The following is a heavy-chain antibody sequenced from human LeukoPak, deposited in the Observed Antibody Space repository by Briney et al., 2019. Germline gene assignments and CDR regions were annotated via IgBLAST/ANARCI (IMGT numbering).Heavy chain of an antibody. CDR2: VSYDGAKK. V-gene: IGHV3-30-3*01. Sequence: GGSLRLSCAASGFSFDNYAMHWVRQAPGKGLEWVALVSYDGAKKYYADSVKGRFTISRDNSGNTLYLQMVSLKTDDTAEYYCASLALDGDHPDYWGQGTLVTVSS. CDR1: GFSFDNYA. CDR3: ASLALDGDHPDY. D-gene: IGHD1-14*01. J-gene: IGHJ4*02.